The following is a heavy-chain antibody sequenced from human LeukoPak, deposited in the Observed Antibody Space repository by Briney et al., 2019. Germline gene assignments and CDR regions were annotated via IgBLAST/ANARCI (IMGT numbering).Heavy chain of an antibody. V-gene: IGHV1-18*01. CDR1: GYTFTSYG. D-gene: IGHD3-22*01. CDR3: ARDLGWRDSSGSSDY. Sequence: ASVKVSCKASGYTFTSYGISWVRQATGQGLEWMGWISAYNGNTNYAQKLQGRVTMTTDTSTSTAYMELRSLRSDDTAVYYCARDLGWRDSSGSSDYWGQGTLVTVSS. J-gene: IGHJ4*02. CDR2: ISAYNGNT.